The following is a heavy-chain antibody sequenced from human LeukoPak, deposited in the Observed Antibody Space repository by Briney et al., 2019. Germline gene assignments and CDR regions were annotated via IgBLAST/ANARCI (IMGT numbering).Heavy chain of an antibody. CDR3: AREKVVRGIITYFFDY. Sequence: GRSLRLSCAVSGFTFSSYGMHWVRQAPGKGLEWVSSISSSSSYIFYADSVKGRFTISRDNAKNSLYLQMNSLRAEDTAVYYCAREKVVRGIITYFFDYWGQGTLVTVSS. CDR1: GFTFSSYG. J-gene: IGHJ4*02. D-gene: IGHD3-10*01. CDR2: ISSSSSYI. V-gene: IGHV3-21*01.